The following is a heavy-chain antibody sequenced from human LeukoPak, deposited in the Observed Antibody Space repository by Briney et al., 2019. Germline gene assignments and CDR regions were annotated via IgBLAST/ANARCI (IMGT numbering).Heavy chain of an antibody. D-gene: IGHD3-22*01. J-gene: IGHJ5*02. CDR2: ISGSGGST. Sequence: GGSLRLSCAASGFTFTNYAMSWVRQAPGKGLEWVSAISGSGGSTYYADSVKGRFTISRDNSKNTLYLQMNSLRAEDTAVYYCAKDRYMIVVPHGWFDPWGQGTLVTVSS. V-gene: IGHV3-23*01. CDR3: AKDRYMIVVPHGWFDP. CDR1: GFTFTNYA.